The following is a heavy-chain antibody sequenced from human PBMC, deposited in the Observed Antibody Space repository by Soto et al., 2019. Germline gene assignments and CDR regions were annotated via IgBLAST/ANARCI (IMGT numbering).Heavy chain of an antibody. D-gene: IGHD1-26*01. J-gene: IGHJ4*02. V-gene: IGHV4-59*02. CDR3: ARGGGYYYTTIYYFDY. Sequence: SETLSLTCSVSGGSVSSNYWSWIRQPPGKGLEWIGNIYDSGSTNYNPSLKSRVTVSADTSKNQLSLKLSSVTAADTAVYYCARGGGYYYTTIYYFDYWGQGTLVTVSS. CDR1: GGSVSSNY. CDR2: IYDSGST.